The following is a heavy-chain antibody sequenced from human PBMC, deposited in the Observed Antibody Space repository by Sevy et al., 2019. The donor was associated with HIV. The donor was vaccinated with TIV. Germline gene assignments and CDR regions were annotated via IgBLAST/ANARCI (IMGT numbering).Heavy chain of an antibody. J-gene: IGHJ4*02. D-gene: IGHD4-17*01. Sequence: GGSLRLSCAASGFTFSTYGMHWVRQAPGKGLEWVAVMWFDGSNTYNADFMSGRFTTSSDMAKNTLHLQTNSMRAEDTAVYYCARDLEFYDYGDYGPAFMPDYWGQGTLVTVSS. CDR2: MWFDGSNT. CDR1: GFTFSTYG. V-gene: IGHV3-33*01. CDR3: ARDLEFYDYGDYGPAFMPDY.